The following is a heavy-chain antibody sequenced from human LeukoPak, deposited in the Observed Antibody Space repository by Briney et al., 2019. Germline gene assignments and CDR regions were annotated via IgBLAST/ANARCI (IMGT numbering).Heavy chain of an antibody. Sequence: SETLSLTCAVYGGSFSGYYWNWIRQPPGKGLEWIGEITHRGSTNYNPSLKSRVTISVDTSKNQFSLKLSPVTAADTAVYYCARGPLSSSSWYEGFNWFDPWGQGTLVTVSS. CDR3: ARGPLSSSSWYEGFNWFDP. J-gene: IGHJ5*02. CDR1: GGSFSGYY. CDR2: ITHRGST. V-gene: IGHV4-34*01. D-gene: IGHD6-13*01.